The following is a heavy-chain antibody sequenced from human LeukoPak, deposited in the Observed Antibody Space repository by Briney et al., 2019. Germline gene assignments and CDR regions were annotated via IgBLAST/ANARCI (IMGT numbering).Heavy chain of an antibody. Sequence: ASVKVSCKASGYTFTSYDINWVRQATGQGLEWMGWMNPNSGNTGYAQKFQGRVTITRNTSISTAYMELSSLRSEDTAVYYCARESTGTTGYYYYMDVWGKGTTVTVSS. D-gene: IGHD1-1*01. J-gene: IGHJ6*03. V-gene: IGHV1-8*03. CDR2: MNPNSGNT. CDR1: GYTFTSYD. CDR3: ARESTGTTGYYYYMDV.